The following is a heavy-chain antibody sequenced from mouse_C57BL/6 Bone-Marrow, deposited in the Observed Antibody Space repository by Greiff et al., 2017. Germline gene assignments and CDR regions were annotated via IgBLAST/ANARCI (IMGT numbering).Heavy chain of an antibody. J-gene: IGHJ4*01. CDR3: AYYYGSRGAMDY. CDR1: GYAFSSSW. Sequence: VKLQQSGPELVKPGASVKISCKASGYAFSSSWMNWVKQRPGKGLEWIGRIYPGDGDTNYNGKFKGKATLTADKSSSTAYMQLSSLTSEDSAVYFCAYYYGSRGAMDYWGQGTSVTVSS. V-gene: IGHV1-82*01. D-gene: IGHD1-1*01. CDR2: IYPGDGDT.